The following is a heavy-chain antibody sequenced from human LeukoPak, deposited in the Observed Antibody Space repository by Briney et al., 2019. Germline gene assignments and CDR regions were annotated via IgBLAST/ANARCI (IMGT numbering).Heavy chain of an antibody. Sequence: PGGSLRLSCEPSGFPFSSYWMLWVRQAPGKGLVWVSRISGDGTIKTYADFVRGRFTISRDNTKNFLYLQMNSLRVEDTAIYFCSRSQFDYWGQGVLVTVSS. CDR2: ISGDGTIK. V-gene: IGHV3-74*03. J-gene: IGHJ4*02. CDR1: GFPFSSYW. CDR3: SRSQFDY.